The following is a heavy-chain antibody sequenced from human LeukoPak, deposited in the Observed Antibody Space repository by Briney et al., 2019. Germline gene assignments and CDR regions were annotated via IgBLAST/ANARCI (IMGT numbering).Heavy chain of an antibody. V-gene: IGHV1-2*02. CDR2: INPNSGGT. CDR1: GYTFTGYY. Sequence: ASVKASCKASGYTFTGYYMHWVRQAPGQGLEWMGWINPNSGGTNYAQKFQGRVTMTRDTSISTAYMELSRLRSDDTAVYYCARDLPMWEVGATDGFDYWGQGTLVTVSS. J-gene: IGHJ4*02. CDR3: ARDLPMWEVGATDGFDY. D-gene: IGHD1-26*01.